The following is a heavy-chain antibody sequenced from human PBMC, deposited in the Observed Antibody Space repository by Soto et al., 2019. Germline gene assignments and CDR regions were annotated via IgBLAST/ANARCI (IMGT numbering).Heavy chain of an antibody. CDR2: IYYSGST. Sequence: SETLSLTCTVSGGSISSYYWSWIRQPPGKGLEWIGYIYYSGSTNYNPSLKSRVTISVDTSKNQFSLKLSSVTAADTAVYYCARRRVQRGSSSWYFDYWGQGTLVTVSS. CDR1: GGSISSYY. D-gene: IGHD6-13*01. V-gene: IGHV4-59*01. J-gene: IGHJ4*02. CDR3: ARRRVQRGSSSWYFDY.